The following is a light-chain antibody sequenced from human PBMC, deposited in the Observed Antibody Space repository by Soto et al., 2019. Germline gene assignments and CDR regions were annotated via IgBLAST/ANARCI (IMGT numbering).Light chain of an antibody. J-gene: IGLJ3*02. V-gene: IGLV2-14*01. CDR1: SSDVGGYNY. CDR2: DVS. CDR3: SSYTSSSTPNWV. Sequence: QSALTQPASVSGSPGQSITISCTGTSSDVGGYNYVSWYQQHPGKAPKLVIYDVSNRPSGVSNRFSGSKSGNTASLTISGLQAEDEADYYCSSYTSSSTPNWVFGGGTKLTVL.